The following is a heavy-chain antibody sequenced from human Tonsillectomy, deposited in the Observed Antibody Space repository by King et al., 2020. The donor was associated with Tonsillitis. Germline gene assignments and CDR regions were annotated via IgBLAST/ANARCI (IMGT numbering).Heavy chain of an antibody. CDR1: GFTFSSYA. CDR2: ISGSGGST. V-gene: IGHV3-23*04. D-gene: IGHD3-10*01. Sequence: VQLVESGGGLVQPGGSLRLSCAASGFTFSSYAMSWVRQAPGKGLEWVSAISGSGGSTYYADSVKGRFTISRANSKNTLYLQMNSLRAEDTAVYYCAKDVRVGGYYGSGSYADYWGQGTLVTVSS. CDR3: AKDVRVGGYYGSGSYADY. J-gene: IGHJ4*02.